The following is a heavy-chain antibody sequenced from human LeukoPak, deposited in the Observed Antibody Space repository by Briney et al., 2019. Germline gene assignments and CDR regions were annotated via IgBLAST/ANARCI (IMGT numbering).Heavy chain of an antibody. D-gene: IGHD3-10*01. J-gene: IGHJ5*02. V-gene: IGHV5-51*01. CDR1: GYSFTSYW. CDR3: ARHLGPNIWFGERNYQFNWFDP. CDR2: IYPGDSDT. Sequence: GESLKISCKGSGYSFTSYWIGWVRQMPGKGLEWMGIIYPGDSDTRYSPSFQGQVTISADKSISTAYLQWSSLKASDTAMYYCARHLGPNIWFGERNYQFNWFDPWGQGTLVTVSS.